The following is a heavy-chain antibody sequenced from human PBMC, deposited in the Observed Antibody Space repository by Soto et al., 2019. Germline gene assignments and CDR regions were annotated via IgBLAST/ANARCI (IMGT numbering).Heavy chain of an antibody. CDR3: ARAGVLLAAYYYHNYVMDF. CDR2: IYHSGST. CDR1: GGSISSSNW. J-gene: IGHJ6*02. Sequence: SETLSLTCAVSGGSISSSNWWSWVRQPPGKGLEWIGEIYHSGSTNYNPYLKSRVTISVDKSKNQFSLKLSSVTAADTAVYYCARAGVLLAAYYYHNYVMDFGAQGPRDPVSS. D-gene: IGHD2-15*01. V-gene: IGHV4-4*02.